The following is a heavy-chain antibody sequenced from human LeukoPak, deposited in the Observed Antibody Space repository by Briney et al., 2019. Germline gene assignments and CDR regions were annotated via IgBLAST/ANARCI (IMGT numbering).Heavy chain of an antibody. V-gene: IGHV4-59*08. CDR3: ARHESYGDANWFDP. D-gene: IGHD4-17*01. CDR2: IYYSGST. Sequence: SETLSLTCTVSGGSISSYYWSWIRQPPGKGLEWIGYIYYSGSTNYNPSLKSRVTISVDTSKNQFSLKLSSVTAADAAVYYCARHESYGDANWFDPWGQGTLVTVSS. J-gene: IGHJ5*02. CDR1: GGSISSYY.